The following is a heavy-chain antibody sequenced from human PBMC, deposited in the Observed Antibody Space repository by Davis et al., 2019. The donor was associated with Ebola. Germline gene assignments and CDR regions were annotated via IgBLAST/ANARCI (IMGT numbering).Heavy chain of an antibody. CDR3: TTGMTATGP. Sequence: SETLSLTCSVSGASISSYYWSWIRQPPGKGLEWIGYIYYSGSTNYNPSLKSRVTISVDTSKNQFSLKLSSVTAADTAMYYCTTGMTATGPWGQGTLVTVSS. D-gene: IGHD2-21*02. CDR1: GASISSYY. V-gene: IGHV4-59*08. J-gene: IGHJ5*02. CDR2: IYYSGST.